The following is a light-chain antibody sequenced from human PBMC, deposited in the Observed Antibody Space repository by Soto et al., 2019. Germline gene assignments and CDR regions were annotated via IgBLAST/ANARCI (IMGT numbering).Light chain of an antibody. CDR3: SPYSISTAYL. CDR2: SNN. CDR1: SSNIGSNT. J-gene: IGLJ1*01. Sequence: QSVLTQPPSASGTPGQRVTISCSGSSSNIGSNTVNWYQQLLGTAPKLLIYSNNQRPSGVSYRFSGSKSGNTASLTISGLQAEDEADYFCSPYSISTAYLFGTGTKV. V-gene: IGLV1-44*01.